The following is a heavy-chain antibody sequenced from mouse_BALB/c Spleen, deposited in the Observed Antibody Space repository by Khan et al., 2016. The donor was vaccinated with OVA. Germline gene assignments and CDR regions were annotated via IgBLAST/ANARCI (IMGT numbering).Heavy chain of an antibody. J-gene: IGHJ3*01. CDR1: GYTFTDYN. Sequence: VQLKQSGPEVVNPGASVKISCRASGYTFTDYNMDWVKQSHGRSLEWIGYIYPNNGVAGYNQKFKNKATLTVDSSSRTAHMELRSLTSEDSAVYYCARAGYGSFGYWGQGTLVTVSA. V-gene: IGHV1S29*02. D-gene: IGHD1-2*01. CDR2: IYPNNGVA. CDR3: ARAGYGSFGY.